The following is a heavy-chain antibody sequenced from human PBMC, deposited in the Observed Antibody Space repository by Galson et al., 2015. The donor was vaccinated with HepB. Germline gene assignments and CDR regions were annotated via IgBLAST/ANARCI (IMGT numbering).Heavy chain of an antibody. CDR2: IDPSDSYT. CDR3: ARQMPYGSGEWDWFDP. J-gene: IGHJ5*02. D-gene: IGHD3-10*01. Sequence: QSGAEVKKPGESLRISCKGSGYSFTSYWISWVRQMPGKGLEWMGRIDPSDSYTNYSPSFQGHVTISADKSISTAYLQWSSLKASDTAMYYCARQMPYGSGEWDWFDPWGQGTLVTVSS. CDR1: GYSFTSYW. V-gene: IGHV5-10-1*01.